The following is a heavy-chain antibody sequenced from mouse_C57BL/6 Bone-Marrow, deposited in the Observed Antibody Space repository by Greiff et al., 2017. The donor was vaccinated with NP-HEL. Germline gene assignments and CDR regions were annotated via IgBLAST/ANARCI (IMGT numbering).Heavy chain of an antibody. CDR3: ARLGFYYGSSFDY. D-gene: IGHD1-1*01. J-gene: IGHJ2*01. CDR1: GIDFSRYW. V-gene: IGHV4-1*01. CDR2: INPDSSTI. Sequence: DVKLQESGGGLVQPGGSLKLSCAASGIDFSRYWMSWVRRAPGKGLEWIGEINPDSSTINYAPSLKDKFIISRDNAKNTLYLQMSKVRSEDTALYYCARLGFYYGSSFDYWGQGTTLTVSS.